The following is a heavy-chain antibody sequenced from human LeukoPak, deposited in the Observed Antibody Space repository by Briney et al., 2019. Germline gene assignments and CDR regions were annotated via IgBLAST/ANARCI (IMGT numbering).Heavy chain of an antibody. J-gene: IGHJ4*02. V-gene: IGHV1-18*01. CDR1: GYTFTSYG. D-gene: IGHD3-9*01. Sequence: ASVKVSCKASGYTFTSYGINWVRQAPGQGLEWMGWISTYNGNTNYAQKFQGRVTVPPDTSTSTAYMELRSLRSDDTAVYYCARGVDWLLYPFDYWGQGTLVTVSS. CDR3: ARGVDWLLYPFDY. CDR2: ISTYNGNT.